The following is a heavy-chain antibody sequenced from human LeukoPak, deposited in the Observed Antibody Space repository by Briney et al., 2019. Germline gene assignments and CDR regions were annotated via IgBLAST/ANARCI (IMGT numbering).Heavy chain of an antibody. V-gene: IGHV4-34*01. Sequence: SETLSLTCAVYGGSFSGHYWTRIRQLPGKGLEWIGEINHSGSTNYNPSFKNRVTLSVDTSKNQFSLKMRSVTAADTAVYYCARARETVAVDSWGQGTLVTVSS. D-gene: IGHD6-19*01. CDR1: GGSFSGHY. CDR2: INHSGST. J-gene: IGHJ4*02. CDR3: ARARETVAVDS.